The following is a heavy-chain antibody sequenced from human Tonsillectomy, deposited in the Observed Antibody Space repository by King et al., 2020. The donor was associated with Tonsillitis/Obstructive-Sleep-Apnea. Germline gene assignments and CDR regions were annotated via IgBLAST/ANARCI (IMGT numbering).Heavy chain of an antibody. CDR1: AGAFIGYY. CDR2: INHRGST. CDR3: ARGGTTVSWGI. Sequence: VQLQQWGAGLLKPSETLSLTCAGYAGAFIGYYWTWIRQPPWMGLQWFVEINHRGSTSYNPSLKSRVSISVDTSKNKFSLKLSSVTAADTALYYCARGGTTVSWGIWGQGTMVTVSS. D-gene: IGHD4-17*01. J-gene: IGHJ3*02. V-gene: IGHV4-34*01.